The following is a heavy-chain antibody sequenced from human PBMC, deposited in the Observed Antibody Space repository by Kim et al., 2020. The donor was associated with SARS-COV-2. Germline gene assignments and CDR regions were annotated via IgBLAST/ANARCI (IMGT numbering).Heavy chain of an antibody. D-gene: IGHD6-13*01. V-gene: IGHV3-48*04. Sequence: GGSLRLSCAASGFTFSSYSMNWVRQAPGKGLEWVSYISSSSSTIYYADSVKGRFTISRDNAKNSLYLQMNSLRAEDTAVYYCASHRAAAAGINGDDYWGQGTLVTVSS. J-gene: IGHJ4*02. CDR3: ASHRAAAAGINGDDY. CDR1: GFTFSSYS. CDR2: ISSSSSTI.